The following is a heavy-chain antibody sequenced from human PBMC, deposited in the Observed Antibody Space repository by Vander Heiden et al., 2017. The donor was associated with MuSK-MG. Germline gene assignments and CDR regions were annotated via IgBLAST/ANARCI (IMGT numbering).Heavy chain of an antibody. V-gene: IGHV4-59*07. J-gene: IGHJ4*02. Sequence: QVQLQASGPGLVKPSDTMTFPCTVSGGSISSYYWSWIRQPPGKGLEWIGYIYYSGSTNDNPAFKSRVTISVDTSKNQFSLKIRPVPDADTAVYYDGCTDDGDSITFDYWGQGTLVTVSS. D-gene: IGHD4-17*01. CDR3: GCTDDGDSITFDY. CDR2: IYYSGST. CDR1: GGSISSYY.